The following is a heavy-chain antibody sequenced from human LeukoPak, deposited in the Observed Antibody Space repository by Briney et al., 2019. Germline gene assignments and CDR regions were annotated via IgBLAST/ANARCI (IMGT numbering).Heavy chain of an antibody. CDR3: ARGVLEWLFDF. D-gene: IGHD3-3*01. J-gene: IGHJ4*02. CDR2: MYYSGST. V-gene: IGHV4-59*12. Sequence: SETLSLTCTVSGGSISSYYCSWIRQPPGRGLEWIGYMYYSGSTNYNPSLKSRVTMSIDTSKNQFSLRLTSVTAADTAVYFCARGVLEWLFDFWGQGMLVTVSS. CDR1: GGSISSYY.